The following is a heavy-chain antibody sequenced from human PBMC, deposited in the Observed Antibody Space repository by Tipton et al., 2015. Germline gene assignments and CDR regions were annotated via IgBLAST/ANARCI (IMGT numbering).Heavy chain of an antibody. J-gene: IGHJ4*01. Sequence: TLSLTCSVSSDSISKYYWSWIRQPPGKGLEWIGNIYYSGSTKYSPSLKSRVTISVDSSKTQLSLKLRSVTAADTAVYYCARFRFDYFDYWGHGTLVTVSS. D-gene: IGHD3-3*01. CDR1: SDSISKYY. CDR2: IYYSGST. CDR3: ARFRFDYFDY. V-gene: IGHV4-59*01.